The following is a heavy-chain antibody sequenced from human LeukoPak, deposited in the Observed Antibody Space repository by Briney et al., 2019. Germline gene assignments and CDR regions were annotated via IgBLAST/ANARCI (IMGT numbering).Heavy chain of an antibody. V-gene: IGHV4-59*02. J-gene: IGHJ4*02. Sequence: SETLSLTCTVSGGSVSDYYWSWIRQSPGKGLEWIGYIYYTGSTSYNPSLRSRVTMSADTSKNQFSLKLSSVTAADTAVYYCARGCDILTGPHPYYFDYWGQGTLVTVSS. CDR3: ARGCDILTGPHPYYFDY. CDR2: IYYTGST. CDR1: GGSVSDYY. D-gene: IGHD3-9*01.